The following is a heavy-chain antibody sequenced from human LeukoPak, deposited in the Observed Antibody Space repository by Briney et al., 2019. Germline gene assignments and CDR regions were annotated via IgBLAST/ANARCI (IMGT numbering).Heavy chain of an antibody. CDR2: INTNTGNP. D-gene: IGHD3-16*02. V-gene: IGHV7-4-1*02. CDR3: ARAYQPLGELSFPDS. CDR1: GYTFTSYA. J-gene: IGHJ5*01. Sequence: ASVKVSCKASGYTFTSYAMNWVRQAPGQGLEWMGWINTNTGNPTYAQGFTGRFVFSLDTSVSTAYLQISGLKAEDTAVYYCARAYQPLGELSFPDSWGQGTLVTVSS.